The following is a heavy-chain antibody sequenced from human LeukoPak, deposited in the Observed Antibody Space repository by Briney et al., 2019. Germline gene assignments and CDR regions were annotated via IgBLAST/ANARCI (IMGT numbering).Heavy chain of an antibody. D-gene: IGHD5-12*01. Sequence: GGSLRLSCAASGFTFSSYGMSWVRQAPGKGLEWVSVISGSGGSTYHADSVKGRFTISRDNSKNTLYLQMNSLRAEDTAVYYCAKGRFGDIVAPDYWGQGTLVTVSS. CDR2: ISGSGGST. J-gene: IGHJ4*02. CDR1: GFTFSSYG. CDR3: AKGRFGDIVAPDY. V-gene: IGHV3-23*01.